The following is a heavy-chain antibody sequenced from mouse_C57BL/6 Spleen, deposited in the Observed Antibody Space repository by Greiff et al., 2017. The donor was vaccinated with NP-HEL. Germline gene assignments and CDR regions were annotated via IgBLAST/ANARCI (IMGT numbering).Heavy chain of an antibody. D-gene: IGHD2-3*01. V-gene: IGHV5-9-1*02. CDR1: GFTFSSYA. Sequence: EVQLVESGEGLVKPGGSLKLSCAASGFTFSSYAMSWVRQTPEKRLEWVAYISSGGDYIYYADTVKGRFTISRDNARNTLYLQMSSLKSEDTAMYYCTRDGYYPNWYFDVWGTGTTVTVSS. J-gene: IGHJ1*03. CDR2: ISSGGDYI. CDR3: TRDGYYPNWYFDV.